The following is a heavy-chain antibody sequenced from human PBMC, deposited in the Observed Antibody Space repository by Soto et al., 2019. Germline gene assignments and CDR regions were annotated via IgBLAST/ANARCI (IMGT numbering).Heavy chain of an antibody. Sequence: QPVGSLRLSCAASGFTFSSYSMNWVRQAPGKGLEWVSYISSSSSTIYYADSVKGRFTISRDNAKNSLYLQMNSLRAEDTAVYYCARDVTIFGVVIRAFDIWGQGTMVTVSS. CDR3: ARDVTIFGVVIRAFDI. CDR2: ISSSSSTI. V-gene: IGHV3-48*01. J-gene: IGHJ3*02. D-gene: IGHD3-3*01. CDR1: GFTFSSYS.